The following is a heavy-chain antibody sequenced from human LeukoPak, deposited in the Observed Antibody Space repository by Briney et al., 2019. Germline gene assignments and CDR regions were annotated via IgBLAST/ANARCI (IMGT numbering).Heavy chain of an antibody. CDR1: GFALTTYN. CDR3: ARNTYGYKFSMDV. CDR2: VTAFNENT. D-gene: IGHD5-24*01. Sequence: ASVKVSCKASGFALTTYNIVWLRQAPGQGLEWVGWVTAFNENTHYSRKVQGRVTMTRGTSTSTAYMELRSLRSDDTAVYYCARNTYGYKFSMDVWGKGTTVTVSS. J-gene: IGHJ6*03. V-gene: IGHV1-18*01.